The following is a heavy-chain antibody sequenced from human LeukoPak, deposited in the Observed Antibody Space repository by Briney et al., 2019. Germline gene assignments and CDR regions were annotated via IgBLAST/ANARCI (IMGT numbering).Heavy chain of an antibody. CDR1: RGTFSSYA. V-gene: IGHV1-69*01. CDR3: AREDAVAGVY. Sequence: GSSVKVSCMASRGTFSSYAISWVRQAPGQGLEWMGGIIPIFGTANYAQKFQGRVTITADESTSTAYMELSSLRSEDTAVYYCAREDAVAGVYWGQGTLVTVSS. J-gene: IGHJ4*02. D-gene: IGHD6-19*01. CDR2: IIPIFGTA.